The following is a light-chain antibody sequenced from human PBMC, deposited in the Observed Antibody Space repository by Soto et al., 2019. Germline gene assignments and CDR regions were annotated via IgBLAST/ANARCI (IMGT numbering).Light chain of an antibody. CDR2: TAS. CDR1: QSISYW. J-gene: IGKJ2*01. V-gene: IGKV1-5*03. CDR3: RHYNTYSPPYT. Sequence: DIQLTQFPATLSASVGDRVTITCRASQSISYWLAWYQQKPGKAPNLLIYTASTLESGVPSRFSCSGSGTESTLTITSLQPDDFATYYCRHYNTYSPPYTFGQGTKLEIK.